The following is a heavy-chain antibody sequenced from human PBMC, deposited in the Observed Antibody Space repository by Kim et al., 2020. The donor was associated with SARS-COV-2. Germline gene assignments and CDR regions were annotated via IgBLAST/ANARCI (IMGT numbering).Heavy chain of an antibody. Sequence: GGSLRLSCEVSGIPFSNAWFNWVRQVPGKGLEWVGRIKSKSDGGTADLAAPVKGRFAISRDDSKNTLYLLMNSLRTDDSAVYYCTTVSVRWGQGTLVTVS. D-gene: IGHD3-16*01. V-gene: IGHV3-15*07. CDR2: IKSKSDGGTA. CDR3: TTVSVR. J-gene: IGHJ4*01. CDR1: GIPFSNAW.